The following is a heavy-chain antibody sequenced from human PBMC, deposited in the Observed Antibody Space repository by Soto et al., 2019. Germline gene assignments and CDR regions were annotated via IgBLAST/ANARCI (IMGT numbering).Heavy chain of an antibody. J-gene: IGHJ4*02. Sequence: GGSLRLSCAASGFTFSSYWMSWVRQAPGKGLEWVANIKQDGSEKYYVDSVKGRFTISRDNAKNSLYLQMNSLRAEDTAVYYCARDLGSSSWDYFDYWGQGTLVTVSS. V-gene: IGHV3-7*03. CDR1: GFTFSSYW. CDR2: IKQDGSEK. D-gene: IGHD6-13*01. CDR3: ARDLGSSSWDYFDY.